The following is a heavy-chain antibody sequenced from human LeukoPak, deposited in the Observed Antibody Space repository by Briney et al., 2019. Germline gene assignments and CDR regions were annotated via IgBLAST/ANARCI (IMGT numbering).Heavy chain of an antibody. CDR1: GFSFGEYA. Sequence: GGSLRLSCTTSGFSFGEYALTWVRQAPGKGLEWVGFIRSKAYGGTTENAASVRGRFTISRDDSKSIAYLQMNSLKTEDTAVYYCTRRGGGNCCYFDYWGQGTLVTVSS. D-gene: IGHD2-15*01. J-gene: IGHJ4*02. CDR2: IRSKAYGGTT. V-gene: IGHV3-49*04. CDR3: TRRGGGNCCYFDY.